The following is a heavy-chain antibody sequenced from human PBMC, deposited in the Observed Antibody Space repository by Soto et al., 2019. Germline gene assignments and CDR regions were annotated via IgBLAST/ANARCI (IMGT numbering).Heavy chain of an antibody. CDR1: GYTFITYH. CDR2: INPSGGST. CDR3: ARSPGTTRGYSVFDY. Sequence: QVQLVQSGAEVKKPGASVRVSCKASGYTFITYHMHWVRQAPGQGLEWMGVINPSGGSTSYAQKFQDRVTMTRDTSTNTVYMDLSSLRSEDTAVYYCARSPGTTRGYSVFDYWGQGTLVTVST. D-gene: IGHD3-22*01. J-gene: IGHJ4*02. V-gene: IGHV1-46*01.